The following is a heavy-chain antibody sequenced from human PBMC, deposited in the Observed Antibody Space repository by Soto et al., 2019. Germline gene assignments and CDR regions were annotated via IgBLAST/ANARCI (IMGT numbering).Heavy chain of an antibody. J-gene: IGHJ4*02. D-gene: IGHD3-10*01. CDR1: GFTFSSYS. V-gene: IGHV3-23*01. CDR3: AKKVNSGPGSQYFDY. Sequence: EVQLLESGGGLVQPGGSLRLSCAASGFTFSSYSMSWVRQAPGKGLEWVSGFRTSGDGGTTYYADSVKGRFTISRDNSKTMLFLQMNSLRAEDTAIYYCAKKVNSGPGSQYFDYWVQGTLVTVSS. CDR2: FRTSGDGGTT.